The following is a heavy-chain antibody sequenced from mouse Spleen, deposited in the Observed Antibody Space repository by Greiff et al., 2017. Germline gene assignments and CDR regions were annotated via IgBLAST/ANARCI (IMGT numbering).Heavy chain of an antibody. Sequence: EVKLMESEGGLVQPGSSMKLSCTASGFTFSDYYMAWVRQVPEKGLEWVANINYDGSSTYYLDSLKSRFIISRDNAKNILYLQMSSLKSEDTATYYCARDRPYYYAMDYWGQGTSVTVSS. CDR1: GFTFSDYY. CDR2: INYDGSST. CDR3: ARDRPYYYAMDY. J-gene: IGHJ4*01. V-gene: IGHV5-16*01.